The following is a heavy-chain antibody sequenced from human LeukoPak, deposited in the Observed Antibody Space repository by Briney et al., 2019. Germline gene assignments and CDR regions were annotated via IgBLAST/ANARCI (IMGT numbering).Heavy chain of an antibody. CDR1: GFTFSSYW. Sequence: GGSLRLSCAASGFTFSSYWMSWVRQAPGKGLEWAANIKQDGSEKYYVDSVKGRFTISRDNAKNSLYLQMNSLRAEDTAVYYCARDHYDYVWGSYRSAPDYWGQGTLVTVSS. V-gene: IGHV3-7*03. CDR2: IKQDGSEK. D-gene: IGHD3-16*02. J-gene: IGHJ4*02. CDR3: ARDHYDYVWGSYRSAPDY.